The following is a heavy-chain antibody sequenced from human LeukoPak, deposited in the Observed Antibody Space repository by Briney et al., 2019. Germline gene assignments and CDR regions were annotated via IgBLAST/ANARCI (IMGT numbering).Heavy chain of an antibody. CDR2: INPNSGGT. J-gene: IGHJ3*02. CDR1: GYTFTGYY. CDR3: ARDNSSSWADVFDI. D-gene: IGHD6-13*01. Sequence: ASVKVSCKASGYTFTGYYIHWVRQAPGQGPEWMGWINPNSGGTNHAQKFQGRVTMTRDTSISTAYMELIRLRSDDTAVYYCARDNSSSWADVFDIWGQGTMVTVSS. V-gene: IGHV1-2*02.